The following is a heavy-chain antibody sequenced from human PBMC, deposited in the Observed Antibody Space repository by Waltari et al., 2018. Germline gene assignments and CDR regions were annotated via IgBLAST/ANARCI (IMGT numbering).Heavy chain of an antibody. J-gene: IGHJ4*02. CDR3: AREGTNAIDYKNFDY. V-gene: IGHV1-46*02. CDR2: ISPRGDMT. CDR1: GNTFNNYF. D-gene: IGHD4-4*01. Sequence: QLPLVQSGAEVKKPGASVKISCMASGNTFNNYFLHWVRQAPGQGLEWMGAISPRGDMTYYPQRFRGRVTITRDTSTDTVYMDLSSLTSGDTAVYYCAREGTNAIDYKNFDYYGQGTLVNVSS.